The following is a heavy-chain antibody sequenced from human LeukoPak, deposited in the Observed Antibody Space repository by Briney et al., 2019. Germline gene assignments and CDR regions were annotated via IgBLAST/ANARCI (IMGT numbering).Heavy chain of an antibody. V-gene: IGHV3-30*03. D-gene: IGHD3-3*01. J-gene: IGHJ4*02. Sequence: GGSLRLSCAASGFTFNNYGMHWVRQAPGKGLEWVAIISYDGSNTYYADSVKGRFTISRDNSKNTLYLQMNSLRAEDTAVYYCARDRLWGSTIFGVDPPFYFDYWGQGTLVTVSS. CDR1: GFTFNNYG. CDR2: ISYDGSNT. CDR3: ARDRLWGSTIFGVDPPFYFDY.